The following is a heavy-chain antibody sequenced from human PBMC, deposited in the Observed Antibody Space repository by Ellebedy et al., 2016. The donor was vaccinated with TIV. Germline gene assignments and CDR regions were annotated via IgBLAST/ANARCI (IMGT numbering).Heavy chain of an antibody. Sequence: SETLSLTXAVYGGSFSGYYWSWIRQPPGKGLEWIGEINHSGSTNYNPSLKSRVTISVDTSKNQFSLKLSSVTAADTAVYYCARGSNDYGDYGWFDPWGQGTLVTVSS. CDR3: ARGSNDYGDYGWFDP. D-gene: IGHD4-17*01. J-gene: IGHJ5*02. V-gene: IGHV4-34*01. CDR1: GGSFSGYY. CDR2: INHSGST.